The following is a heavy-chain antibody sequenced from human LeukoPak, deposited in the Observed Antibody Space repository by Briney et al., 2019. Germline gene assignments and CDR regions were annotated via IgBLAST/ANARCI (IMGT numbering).Heavy chain of an antibody. V-gene: IGHV4-34*01. CDR3: ARGRNWNYGGWFDP. CDR1: GGSFSGYY. D-gene: IGHD1-7*01. Sequence: SDTLSLTCGVYGGSFSGYYWSWIRQPPGKGLEWIGEINHSGSTNHNPSLKSRVTISVDTSKNQFSLKLTSVTAADTAVYYCARGRNWNYGGWFDPWGQGTLVTVSS. J-gene: IGHJ5*02. CDR2: INHSGST.